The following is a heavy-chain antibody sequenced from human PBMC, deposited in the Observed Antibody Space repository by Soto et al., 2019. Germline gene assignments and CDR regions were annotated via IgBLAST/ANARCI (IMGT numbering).Heavy chain of an antibody. V-gene: IGHV1-2*06. Sequence: ASVKVSCKASGYTFSGYSMNWVRQAPGQGLEWVGRINLDTGVTSYAQKFQGRVTMTRDTSVNTAHLEVNRLTSDDTAVYYCARVAPTWGSNAFDIWGQGTKVTVS. D-gene: IGHD7-27*01. CDR2: INLDTGVT. CDR1: GYTFSGYS. J-gene: IGHJ3*02. CDR3: ARVAPTWGSNAFDI.